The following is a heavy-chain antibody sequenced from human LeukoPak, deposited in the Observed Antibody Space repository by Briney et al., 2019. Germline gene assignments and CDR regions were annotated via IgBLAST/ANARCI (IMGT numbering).Heavy chain of an antibody. CDR3: TRDSALRFLEWLLSPFDY. V-gene: IGHV3-49*04. CDR2: IRSKAYGGTT. CDR1: GFTFGDYA. J-gene: IGHJ4*02. Sequence: GGSLRLSCTASGFTFGDYAMSWVRQAPGKGLEWVGFIRSKAYGGTTEYAASVKGRFTISRDDSKSIAYLQMNSLKTEDTAVYYCTRDSALRFLEWLLSPFDYWGQGTLVTVSS. D-gene: IGHD3-3*01.